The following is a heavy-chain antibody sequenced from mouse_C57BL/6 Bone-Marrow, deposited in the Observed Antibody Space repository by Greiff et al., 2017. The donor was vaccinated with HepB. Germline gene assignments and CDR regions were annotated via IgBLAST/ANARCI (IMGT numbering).Heavy chain of an antibody. CDR3: TTSGYYMDY. J-gene: IGHJ4*01. Sequence: VQLQQSRAELVRPGASVKLSCTASGFNIKDDYMHWVKQRPEQGLEWIGWIDPENGDTEYASKFQGKATITADTSSNTAYLQLSSLTSEDTAVYYCTTSGYYMDYWGQGTSVTVSS. CDR2: IDPENGDT. V-gene: IGHV14-4*01. D-gene: IGHD2-3*01. CDR1: GFNIKDDY.